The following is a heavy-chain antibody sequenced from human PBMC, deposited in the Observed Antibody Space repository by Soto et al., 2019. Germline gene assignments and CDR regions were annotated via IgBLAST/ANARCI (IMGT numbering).Heavy chain of an antibody. CDR1: GFTFSTYS. V-gene: IGHV3-48*01. J-gene: IGHJ4*02. CDR2: ISSSSSTI. CDR3: AGGWYFFDY. Sequence: GGSLRLSCAASGFTFSTYSMNWVRQAPGKGLEWVSYISSSSSTIYFADSVRGRFTISRDNAKNSLYLQMNSLRAEDTAVYYCAGGWYFFDYCGQGTLVTVSS. D-gene: IGHD6-19*01.